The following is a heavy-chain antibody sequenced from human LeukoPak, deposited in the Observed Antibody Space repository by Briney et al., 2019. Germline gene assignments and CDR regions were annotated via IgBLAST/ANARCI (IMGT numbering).Heavy chain of an antibody. CDR1: GFTFSSYA. J-gene: IGHJ3*02. CDR3: AKDQWRDYYDSSEGSHHDAFDI. Sequence: PGGSLRLSCAASGFTFSSYAMSWVRQAPGKGLEWVSAISGSGGSTYYADSVKGRFTISRDNSKNTLYLQMNSLRAEDTAVYYCAKDQWRDYYDSSEGSHHDAFDIWGQGTMVTVSS. D-gene: IGHD3-22*01. CDR2: ISGSGGST. V-gene: IGHV3-23*01.